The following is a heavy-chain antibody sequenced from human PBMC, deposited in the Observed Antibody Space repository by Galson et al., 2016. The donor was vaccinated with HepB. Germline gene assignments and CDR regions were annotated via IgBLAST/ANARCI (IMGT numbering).Heavy chain of an antibody. Sequence: SLRLSCAVSGFTFSSYWMTWVRQAPGKGVEWVSGIKHSGARTYYADSVKGRFTMSRDNSKNTLYLQMNSLRAEDTALYYCAKRLRSSGSGGSNDALDVWGQGTMGTVAS. J-gene: IGHJ3*01. D-gene: IGHD6-19*01. CDR2: IKHSGART. V-gene: IGHV3-23*01. CDR1: GFTFSSYW. CDR3: AKRLRSSGSGGSNDALDV.